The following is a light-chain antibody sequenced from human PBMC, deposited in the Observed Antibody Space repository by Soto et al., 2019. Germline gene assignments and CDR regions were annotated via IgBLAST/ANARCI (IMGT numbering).Light chain of an antibody. J-gene: IGKJ4*01. CDR2: GAS. Sequence: EIVMTQSPATLSVSPGERATLSCRASQSVSSNYLAWYQQKPGQAPRLLIYGASSRATGIPDRFSGSGSGTDFTLTISRLEPEDFAVYYCQRYGTSLPLTFGGGTKVDIK. CDR1: QSVSSNY. CDR3: QRYGTSLPLT. V-gene: IGKV3-20*01.